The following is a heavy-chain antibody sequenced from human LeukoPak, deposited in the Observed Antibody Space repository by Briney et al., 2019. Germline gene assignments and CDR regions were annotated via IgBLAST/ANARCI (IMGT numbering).Heavy chain of an antibody. CDR3: AKLDRRGAVAGYFDY. Sequence: GGSLRLSCAASGFTFNSYAMSWVRQAPGKGLEWVSAISGSGGSTYYADSVKGRFTISRDNSKNTLYLQMNSLRAEDTAVYYCAKLDRRGAVAGYFDYWGQGTLVTVSS. V-gene: IGHV3-23*01. D-gene: IGHD6-19*01. J-gene: IGHJ4*02. CDR1: GFTFNSYA. CDR2: ISGSGGST.